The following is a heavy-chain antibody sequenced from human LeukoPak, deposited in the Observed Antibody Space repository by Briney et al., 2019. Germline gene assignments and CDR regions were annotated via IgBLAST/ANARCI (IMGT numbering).Heavy chain of an antibody. D-gene: IGHD1-14*01. CDR3: SRKKGTVDAFDI. Sequence: SVKLSCKASGGTFSSYAISWVRKAHGQGLEWMGGMIPIFGTGNYAQKFQGRGAITTDESTSTAYMQLSSLRSEDTAVYYCSRKKGTVDAFDIWGQGTMVTVSS. J-gene: IGHJ3*02. CDR1: GGTFSSYA. V-gene: IGHV1-69*05. CDR2: MIPIFGTG.